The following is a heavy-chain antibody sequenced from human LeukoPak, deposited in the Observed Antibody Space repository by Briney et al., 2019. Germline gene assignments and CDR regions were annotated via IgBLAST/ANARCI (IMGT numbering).Heavy chain of an antibody. J-gene: IGHJ5*02. D-gene: IGHD2-2*01. CDR3: ARGGYCSSTSCYGIAWFDP. CDR2: MYYNRNT. CDR1: GGSISSYY. Sequence: SETLSLTCPVTGGSISSYYLSWLRQPPGKGLEWIGCMYYNRNTNYNPTLRSRVTISVHSSKKQSNMKLSSVTDEAEDRYYSARGGYCSSTSCYGIAWFDPWGQGTLVTVSS. V-gene: IGHV4-59*12.